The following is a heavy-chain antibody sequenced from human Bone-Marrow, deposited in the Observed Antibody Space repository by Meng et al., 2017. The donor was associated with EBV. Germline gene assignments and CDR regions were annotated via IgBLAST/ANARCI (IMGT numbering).Heavy chain of an antibody. CDR1: GGTFRNSA. Sequence: QVQVEQSGAEVKKPGSSVKVSCKASGGTFRNSAISWVRQAPGQGLEWMGGIIPMFGAPDYAQRFQDRVTITADESTSTVYMELNSLRSEDTAVYYCARESGRGYSSDYWGQGPLVTVSS. D-gene: IGHD5-18*01. CDR2: IIPMFGAP. J-gene: IGHJ4*02. V-gene: IGHV1-69*01. CDR3: ARESGRGYSSDY.